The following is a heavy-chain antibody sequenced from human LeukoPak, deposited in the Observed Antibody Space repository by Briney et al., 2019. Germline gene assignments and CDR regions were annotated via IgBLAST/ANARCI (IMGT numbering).Heavy chain of an antibody. CDR2: INHSGST. D-gene: IGHD2-15*01. CDR3: ARRGVALGY. J-gene: IGHJ4*02. V-gene: IGHV4-34*01. CDR1: GGSFSGYY. Sequence: SETLSLTCAVYGGSFSGYYWSWIRQPPGKGLEWIGEINHSGSTNYNPSLKSRVTISVDTSKNQFSLKLSSVTAADTAVYYCARRGVALGYWGQGTLVTVSP.